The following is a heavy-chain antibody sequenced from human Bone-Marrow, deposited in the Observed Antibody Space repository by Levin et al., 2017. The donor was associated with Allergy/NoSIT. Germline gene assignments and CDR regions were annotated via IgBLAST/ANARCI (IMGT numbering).Heavy chain of an antibody. J-gene: IGHJ6*02. CDR3: WTITMVRGAKGYYYYGMDV. Sequence: PGGSLRLSCAASGFTVSSNYMSWVRQAPGKGLEWVSVIYSGGSTYYADSVKGRFTISRDNSKNTLYLQMNSLRAEDTAVYYCWTITMVRGAKGYYYYGMDVWGQGTTVTVSS. CDR1: GFTVSSNY. CDR2: IYSGGST. V-gene: IGHV3-53*01. D-gene: IGHD3-10*01.